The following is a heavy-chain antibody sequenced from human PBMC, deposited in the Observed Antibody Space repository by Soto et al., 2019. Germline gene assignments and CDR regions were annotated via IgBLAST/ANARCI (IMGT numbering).Heavy chain of an antibody. Sequence: SETLSLTSTVSGGSIRSGGCYWSWIRQPPGKGLEWIGYIYNSGSTNYNPSLKSRVTISVDTSKNQFSLKLSSVTAADTAVYYCARGSTGYSSSWYRYWGQGTLVTVSS. CDR3: ARGSTGYSSSWYRY. CDR2: IYNSGST. CDR1: GGSIRSGGCY. V-gene: IGHV4-61*08. J-gene: IGHJ4*02. D-gene: IGHD6-13*01.